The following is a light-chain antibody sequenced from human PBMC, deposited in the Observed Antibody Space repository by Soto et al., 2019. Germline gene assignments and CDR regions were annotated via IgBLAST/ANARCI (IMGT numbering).Light chain of an antibody. V-gene: IGLV2-14*01. Sequence: QSALTQPASVSGSPGQSITISCTGTSSDIGDYTHVSWYQQHPGKAPKLIIYEVSDRPSGVSNRFSGSKSGNTASLTISWLQPEDDADYYCCSSTSISTSAVFGGGTKLTVL. CDR1: SSDIGDYTH. CDR3: CSSTSISTSAV. J-gene: IGLJ2*01. CDR2: EVS.